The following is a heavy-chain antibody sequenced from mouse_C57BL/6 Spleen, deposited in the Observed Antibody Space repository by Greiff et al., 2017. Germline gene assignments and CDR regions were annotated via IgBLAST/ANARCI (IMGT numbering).Heavy chain of an antibody. CDR1: GYTFTSYW. CDR3: YYGNGGY. Sequence: QVQLQQPGAELVKPGASVKLSCKASGYTFTSYWITWVKQRPGQGLEWIGDIYPGSGSPNYTEKFKGKATFTADTSSNTAYIQLSSLTTEDSAIYYCYYGNGGYWGQGTTLTVSS. D-gene: IGHD2-1*01. J-gene: IGHJ2*01. V-gene: IGHV1-55*01. CDR2: IYPGSGSP.